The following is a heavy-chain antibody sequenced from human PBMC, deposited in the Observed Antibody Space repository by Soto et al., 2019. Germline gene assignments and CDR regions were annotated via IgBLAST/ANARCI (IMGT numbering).Heavy chain of an antibody. D-gene: IGHD3-9*01. V-gene: IGHV1-8*01. J-gene: IGHJ6*02. CDR2: MNPNSGNT. CDR1: GYTFTSYD. CDR3: ARVLRYFDWSESDYYYGMDV. Sequence: ASLKVSCKASGYTFTSYDINWVRQATGQGLEWMGWMNPNSGNTGYAQKFQGRVTMTRNTSISTAYMELSSLRSEDTAVYYCARVLRYFDWSESDYYYGMDVWGQGTTVTVSS.